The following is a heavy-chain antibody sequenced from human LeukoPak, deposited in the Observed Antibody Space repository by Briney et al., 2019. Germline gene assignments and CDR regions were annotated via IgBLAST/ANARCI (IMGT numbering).Heavy chain of an antibody. D-gene: IGHD3-22*01. CDR3: AKGADYDSSGYYHTYYFDY. CDR1: GFTFSSYA. CDR2: ISGSGGST. V-gene: IGHV3-23*01. Sequence: GGSLRLPCAASGFTFSSYAMSWVRQAPGKGLEWVSAISGSGGSTYYAASVKGRFTISRDNSKNTLYLQMNSLRAEDTAVYYCAKGADYDSSGYYHTYYFDYWGQGTLVTVSS. J-gene: IGHJ4*02.